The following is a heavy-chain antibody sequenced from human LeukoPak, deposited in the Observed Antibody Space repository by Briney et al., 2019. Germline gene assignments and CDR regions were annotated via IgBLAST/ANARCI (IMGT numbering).Heavy chain of an antibody. D-gene: IGHD2-2*01. CDR1: GYSFTSYW. V-gene: IGHV5-51*01. J-gene: IGHJ5*02. Sequence: ESLKISCKGSGYSFTSYWIGWVRQMPGKGLGWMGIIYPGDSDTRYSPSFQGQVTISADKSISTAYLQWSSLKASDTAMYYCARGVPAAINWFDPWGQGTLVTVSS. CDR3: ARGVPAAINWFDP. CDR2: IYPGDSDT.